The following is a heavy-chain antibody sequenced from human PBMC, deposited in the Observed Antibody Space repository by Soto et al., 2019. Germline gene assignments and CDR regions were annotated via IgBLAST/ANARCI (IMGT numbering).Heavy chain of an antibody. Sequence: ASVKVSCKASGYTFTSYDINWVRQATGQGLEWMGWMNPNSGNTGYAQKFQGRVTMTRNTSISTAYMELSSLRSEDTAVYYCARALRITIFGVPRNYYYMDVWGKGTTVTVSS. CDR3: ARALRITIFGVPRNYYYMDV. D-gene: IGHD3-3*01. V-gene: IGHV1-8*01. J-gene: IGHJ6*03. CDR1: GYTFTSYD. CDR2: MNPNSGNT.